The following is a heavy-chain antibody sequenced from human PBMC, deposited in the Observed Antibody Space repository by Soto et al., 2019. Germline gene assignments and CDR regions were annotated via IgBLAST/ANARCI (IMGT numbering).Heavy chain of an antibody. Sequence: QVQLVQSGAEVKKPGSPVKVSCKAPGATFSSYAISWVRQAPGQGLEWMGGIIPTFCTANCAQKFQGRVTITADESPSTAYMELSSLRSEDKAVYYCAGGSGYYDSSGYSDFWGQGTLVTVSS. V-gene: IGHV1-69*01. CDR2: IIPTFCTA. CDR1: GATFSSYA. D-gene: IGHD3-22*01. CDR3: AGGSGYYDSSGYSDF. J-gene: IGHJ4*02.